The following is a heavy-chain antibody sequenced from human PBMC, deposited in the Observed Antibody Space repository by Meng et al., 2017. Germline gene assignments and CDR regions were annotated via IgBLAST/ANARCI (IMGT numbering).Heavy chain of an antibody. CDR1: GFTVSSNY. V-gene: IGHV3-73*01. D-gene: IGHD2/OR15-2a*01. Sequence: GESLKISCAASGFTVSSNYMSWVRQASGKGLEWVGRIGGKPKRYAAAYAASVRGTFTISRDDSKNTAYLQMNSLKTEDTAVYFCTIYMRGHIWGQGTMVTVSS. CDR3: TIYMRGHI. CDR2: IGGKPKRYAA. J-gene: IGHJ3*02.